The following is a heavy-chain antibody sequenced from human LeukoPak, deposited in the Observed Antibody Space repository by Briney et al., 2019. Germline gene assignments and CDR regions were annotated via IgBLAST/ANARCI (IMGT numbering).Heavy chain of an antibody. V-gene: IGHV1-69*13. CDR3: ARVSVRGFAEFDY. CDR1: GGTFSSYA. Sequence: GASVKVSCKASGGTFSSYAISWVRQAPGQGLEWMGGIIPIFGTANYAQKFQGRVTITADESTSTAYMELSSLRSEDTAVYYCARVSVRGFAEFDYWGQGTLVTVSS. D-gene: IGHD3-10*01. J-gene: IGHJ4*02. CDR2: IIPIFGTA.